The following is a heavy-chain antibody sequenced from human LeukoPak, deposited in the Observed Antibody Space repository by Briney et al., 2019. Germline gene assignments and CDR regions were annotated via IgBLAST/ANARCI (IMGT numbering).Heavy chain of an antibody. J-gene: IGHJ5*02. D-gene: IGHD3-16*01. CDR2: MNPNSGNT. CDR3: ARGPGDLNWFDP. V-gene: IGHV1-8*03. CDR1: GYTFTSYD. Sequence: ASVKVSSKASGYTFTSYDINWVRPATGQGLEWMGWMNPNSGNTGYAQKFQGRVTITRNTSISTAYMELSSLRSEDTAVYYCARGPGDLNWFDPWGQGTLVTVSS.